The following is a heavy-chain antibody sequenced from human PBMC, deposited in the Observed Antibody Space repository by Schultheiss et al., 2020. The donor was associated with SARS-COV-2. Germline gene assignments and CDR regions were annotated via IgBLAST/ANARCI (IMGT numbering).Heavy chain of an antibody. CDR3: AHIASVLEADY. CDR1: GFSLSTSGMC. D-gene: IGHD2-8*01. Sequence: SGPTLVKPTQTLTLTCTFSGFSLSTSGMCVSWIRQPPGKALEWLARIDWDDDKRYSPSLKSRLTITKDTSKNQVVLTMTNMDPVDTAIYYCAHIASVLEADYWGQGTLVTVSS. CDR2: IDWDDDK. J-gene: IGHJ4*02. V-gene: IGHV2-5*08.